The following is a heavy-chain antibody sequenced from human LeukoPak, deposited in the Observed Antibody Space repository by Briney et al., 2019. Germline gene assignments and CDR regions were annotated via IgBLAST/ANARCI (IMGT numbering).Heavy chain of an antibody. Sequence: PGGSLRLSCAASGFTFSSYGMHWVRQAPGKGLEWVAFIRYDGSNKYYADSVKGRFTISRDNSKNTLYLQMNSLRAEDTAVYYCAKDPRGDYYESSGYYLNDYWGQGTLVTVSS. CDR2: IRYDGSNK. CDR1: GFTFSSYG. V-gene: IGHV3-30*02. D-gene: IGHD3-22*01. CDR3: AKDPRGDYYESSGYYLNDY. J-gene: IGHJ4*02.